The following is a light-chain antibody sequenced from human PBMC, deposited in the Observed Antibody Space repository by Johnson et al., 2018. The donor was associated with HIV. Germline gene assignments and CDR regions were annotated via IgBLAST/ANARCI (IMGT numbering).Light chain of an antibody. V-gene: IGLV1-51*01. CDR3: VTWASSLSAGTLYV. J-gene: IGLJ1*01. CDR2: DSN. CDR1: TSKIGNNY. Sequence: QSVLTQPPSVSAAPGQKVTISCSGSTSKIGNNYVSWYQHLPGAAPKLLIYDSNKRPSGIPDRFSGSKSGTSATLDITGLQTEDAADYFCVTWASSLSAGTLYVFGTVTKVTVL.